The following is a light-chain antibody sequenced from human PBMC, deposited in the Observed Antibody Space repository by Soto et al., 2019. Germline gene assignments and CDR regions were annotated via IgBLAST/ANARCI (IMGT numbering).Light chain of an antibody. CDR2: EDS. Sequence: QSALTQSASVSGSPGQSITIPCTGTNSDVGYYNLVSWYQQHPGKAPKLMIYEDSKRPSGVSNRFSGSKSGNTASLTISGLQADDEADYFCCSYAGSSTWVFGGGTKLTVL. J-gene: IGLJ3*02. CDR1: NSDVGYYNL. CDR3: CSYAGSSTWV. V-gene: IGLV2-23*01.